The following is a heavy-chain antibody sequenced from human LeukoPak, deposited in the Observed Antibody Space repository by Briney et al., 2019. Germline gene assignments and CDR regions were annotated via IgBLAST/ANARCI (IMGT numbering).Heavy chain of an antibody. D-gene: IGHD6-19*01. Sequence: SGNLSLTCTVSGGSISSYYWSWIRQPPGKGLEWIGYIYYSGSTNYNPSLKSRVTMLMDTSKNQFSLKLTSVTAADTAVYYCAREPSSGLGSDYWGQGTLVTVSS. J-gene: IGHJ4*02. CDR2: IYYSGST. CDR3: AREPSSGLGSDY. V-gene: IGHV4-59*01. CDR1: GGSISSYY.